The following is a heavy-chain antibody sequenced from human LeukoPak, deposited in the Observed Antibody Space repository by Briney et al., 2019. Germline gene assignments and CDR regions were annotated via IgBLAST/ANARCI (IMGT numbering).Heavy chain of an antibody. CDR1: GFTFDDYA. D-gene: IGHD3-10*01. V-gene: IGHV3-9*01. J-gene: IGHJ4*02. Sequence: GGSLRLSCAASGFTFDDYAMHWVRQAPGKGLEWVSGISWNSGSIGYADSVKGRFTISRDNAKNSLYLQMNSLRAEDTALYYCAKHMGSYYYGSGGFGTHFDYWGQGTLVTVSS. CDR2: ISWNSGSI. CDR3: AKHMGSYYYGSGGFGTHFDY.